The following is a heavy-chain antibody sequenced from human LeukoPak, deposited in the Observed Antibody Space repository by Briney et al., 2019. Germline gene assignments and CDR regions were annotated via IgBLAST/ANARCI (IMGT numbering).Heavy chain of an antibody. CDR3: ATGTHHSSGFYYSN. Sequence: PGGSLRLSCAASGFTFSTYAMHWVRQAPGKGLEWVAIISYDGSNKYYADSVKGRFTISRDNSKNTLYLQMNSLRAEDTAVYYCATGTHHSSGFYYSNWGQGALVTVSS. CDR1: GFTFSTYA. J-gene: IGHJ4*02. CDR2: ISYDGSNK. V-gene: IGHV3-30*04. D-gene: IGHD3-22*01.